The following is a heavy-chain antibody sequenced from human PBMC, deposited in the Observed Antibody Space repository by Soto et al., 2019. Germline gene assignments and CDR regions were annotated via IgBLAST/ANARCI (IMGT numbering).Heavy chain of an antibody. D-gene: IGHD4-17*01. CDR3: AIGGDDYGDVGWFDP. CDR2: ISAYNGNT. J-gene: IGHJ5*02. V-gene: IGHV1-18*01. Sequence: QGRLVQSGAEVKNPGASVKVSCKASGYTFTSYGITWVGQAPGQGREGMGWISAYNGNTNKAQMLQAGVTMTTDTSTSTAYMEVRSMRADDTAVYYCAIGGDDYGDVGWFDPWGQGTLVTVSS. CDR1: GYTFTSYG.